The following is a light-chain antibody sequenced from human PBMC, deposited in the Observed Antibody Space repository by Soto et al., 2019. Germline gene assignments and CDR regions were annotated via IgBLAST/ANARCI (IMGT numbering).Light chain of an antibody. CDR2: GAS. CDR3: HHYGTSPPHT. V-gene: IGKV3-20*01. Sequence: EIVLMQSPDILSLSPGERATVSCRASETITNNDLAWYQKKPGQAPRLLLYGASTRPTGIPDRFSGSGSGTDFTLTIDRLEPEEFEVYFCHHYGTSPPHTFGQGTKLDIK. J-gene: IGKJ2*01. CDR1: ETITNND.